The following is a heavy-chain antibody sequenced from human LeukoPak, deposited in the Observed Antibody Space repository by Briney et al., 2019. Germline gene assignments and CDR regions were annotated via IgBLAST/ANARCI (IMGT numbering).Heavy chain of an antibody. D-gene: IGHD6-13*01. J-gene: IGHJ4*02. CDR2: IKQEGSAR. CDR1: GFSFSSYW. CDR3: ARDPGIAAAGTVGYFDS. V-gene: IGHV3-7*01. Sequence: PGGSLRLPCVASGFSFSSYWMSWVRQTPGKGLEWVANIKQEGSARYYVDSVTGRFTISRDNAMNSLYLQMNSLRVEDTAVYYCARDPGIAAAGTVGYFDSWGQGILVTVSS.